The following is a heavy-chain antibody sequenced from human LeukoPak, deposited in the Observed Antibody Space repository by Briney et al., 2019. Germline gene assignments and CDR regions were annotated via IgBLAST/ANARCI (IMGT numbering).Heavy chain of an antibody. J-gene: IGHJ5*02. CDR3: ARAYYDFWSGYYNWFDP. Sequence: SETLSLTCTVSGYSISSGYYWGWIRQPPGKGLEWIGSIYHSGSTYYNPSLKSRVTISVDTSKNQFSLKLSSVTAADTAVYYCARAYYDFWSGYYNWFDPWGQGTLVTVSS. CDR2: IYHSGST. D-gene: IGHD3-3*01. V-gene: IGHV4-38-2*02. CDR1: GYSISSGYY.